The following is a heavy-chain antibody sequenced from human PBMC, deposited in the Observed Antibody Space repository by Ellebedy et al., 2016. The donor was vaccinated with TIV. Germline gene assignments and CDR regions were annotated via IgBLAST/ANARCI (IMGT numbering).Heavy chain of an antibody. CDR3: AKSSEKYSSGALDY. J-gene: IGHJ4*02. CDR1: GFTFTNYW. CDR2: ISGSGGST. D-gene: IGHD6-19*01. Sequence: GESLKISXAASGFTFTNYWMHWVRQAPGKGLEWVSAISGSGGSTYYADSVKGRFTISRDNSKNTLYLQMNSLRAEDTAVYYCAKSSEKYSSGALDYWGQGTLVTVSS. V-gene: IGHV3-23*01.